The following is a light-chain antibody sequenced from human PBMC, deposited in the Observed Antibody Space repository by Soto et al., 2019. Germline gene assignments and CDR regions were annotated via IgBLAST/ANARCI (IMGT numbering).Light chain of an antibody. CDR2: GVY. Sequence: IVLTQSPGTLSLSPGERATLSCRASQTGSNSYLAWYQHKSGQAPRLLIYGVYTRASGIPDRFSGSGSGTEFTLTITRLEPEDSAVDFCQHYDYSRWTLGQGTKVEI. CDR1: QTGSNSY. J-gene: IGKJ1*01. V-gene: IGKV3-20*01. CDR3: QHYDYSRWT.